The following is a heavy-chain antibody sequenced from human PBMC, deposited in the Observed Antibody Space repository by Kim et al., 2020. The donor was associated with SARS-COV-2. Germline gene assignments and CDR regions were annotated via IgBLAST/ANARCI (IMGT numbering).Heavy chain of an antibody. Sequence: GRSLRLSCAASGFTFSSYAMHWVRQAPGKGLEWVAVISYDGSNKYYADSVKGRFTISRDNSKNTLYLQMNSLRAEDTAVYYCARGYDYVWGSYRRDAFD. V-gene: IGHV3-30*04. CDR3: ARGYDYVWGSYRRDAFD. J-gene: IGHJ3*02. D-gene: IGHD3-16*02. CDR2: ISYDGSNK. CDR1: GFTFSSYA.